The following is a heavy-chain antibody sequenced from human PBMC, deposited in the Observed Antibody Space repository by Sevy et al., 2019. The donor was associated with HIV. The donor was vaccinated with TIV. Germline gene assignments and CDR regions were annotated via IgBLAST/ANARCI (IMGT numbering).Heavy chain of an antibody. D-gene: IGHD6-13*01. V-gene: IGHV3-43D*03. J-gene: IGHJ6*02. CDR2: ISWDGGST. CDR3: AKDIAAAGTYYYYYYGMDV. Sequence: GGSLRLSCAASGFTFDDYAMHWVRQAPGKGLEWVSLISWDGGSTYYADPVKGRFTISRDNSKNSLYLQMNSLRAEDTALYYCAKDIAAAGTYYYYYYGMDVWGQGTTVTVSS. CDR1: GFTFDDYA.